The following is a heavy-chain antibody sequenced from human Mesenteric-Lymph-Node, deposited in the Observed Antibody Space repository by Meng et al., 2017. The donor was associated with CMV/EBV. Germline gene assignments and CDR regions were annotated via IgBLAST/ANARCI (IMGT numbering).Heavy chain of an antibody. CDR1: EFTFSTCT. D-gene: IGHD5-24*01. CDR3: ARVMGWLQLGASFDI. CDR2: ISSCSNNI. Sequence: GGSLRLSCAASEFTFSTCTMTWVRQAPGKGLEWVAFISSCSNNILCADSLKGRFTISRDNARNSLYLQMNSLRAEDTALYYCARVMGWLQLGASFDIWGQGTMVTVSS. V-gene: IGHV3-21*04. J-gene: IGHJ3*02.